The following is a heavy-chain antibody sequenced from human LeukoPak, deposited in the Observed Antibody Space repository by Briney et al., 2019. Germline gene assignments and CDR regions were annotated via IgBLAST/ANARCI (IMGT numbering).Heavy chain of an antibody. Sequence: SETLSLTCTVSGDSISGYFWSWIRQPPGKELEWIGYIYDSGSTNYNPSLKSRVTISVDTSKNQFSLKLTSVTAADTAVYYCARSTTYGDLLFDYWGQGTLVTVSS. CDR1: GDSISGYF. CDR3: ARSTTYGDLLFDY. D-gene: IGHD4-17*01. CDR2: IYDSGST. J-gene: IGHJ4*02. V-gene: IGHV4-59*01.